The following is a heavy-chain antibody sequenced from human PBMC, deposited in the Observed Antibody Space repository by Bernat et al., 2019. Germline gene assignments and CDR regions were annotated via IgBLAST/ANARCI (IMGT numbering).Heavy chain of an antibody. CDR2: ISAYNGNT. D-gene: IGHD2-2*03. J-gene: IGHJ1*01. CDR3: AREMDIVVVPAATAEYCQH. V-gene: IGHV1-18*04. CDR1: GYTFTSYG. Sequence: QVQLVQSGAEVKKPGASVKVSCKASGYTFTSYGISWVRQAPGQGLEWMGWISAYNGNTNYAQKLQGRVTMTTDTSTSTAYMELRSLRSDDTAVYYCAREMDIVVVPAATAEYCQHWGQGTLVTVSS.